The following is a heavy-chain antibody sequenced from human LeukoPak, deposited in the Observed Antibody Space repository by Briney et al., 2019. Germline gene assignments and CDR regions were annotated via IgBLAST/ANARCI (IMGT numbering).Heavy chain of an antibody. D-gene: IGHD4-23*01. V-gene: IGHV4-38-2*02. CDR1: GYSISSGYY. Sequence: SETLSLTCTVSGYSISSGYYWGWIRQPPGKGLEWIGSIYHSGSTYYNPSLKSRVTISVDTSKNQFSLKLSSVTAADTAVYYCARDDYGGNFIDYWGQGTLVTVSS. CDR3: ARDDYGGNFIDY. CDR2: IYHSGST. J-gene: IGHJ4*02.